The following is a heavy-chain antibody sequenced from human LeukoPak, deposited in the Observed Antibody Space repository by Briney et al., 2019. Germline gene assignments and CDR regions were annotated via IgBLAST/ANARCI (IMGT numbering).Heavy chain of an antibody. CDR3: ARDWGYCSSTSCPLDY. J-gene: IGHJ4*02. Sequence: GGSPRLSCAASGFTFSDYYMSWIRQAPGKGLEWVSYSSSSGSAIYYANSVKGRFTISRDNAKNSLYLQMNSLRAEDTAVYYCARDWGYCSSTSCPLDYWGQGTLVTVSS. V-gene: IGHV3-11*01. CDR1: GFTFSDYY. CDR2: SSSSGSAI. D-gene: IGHD2-2*01.